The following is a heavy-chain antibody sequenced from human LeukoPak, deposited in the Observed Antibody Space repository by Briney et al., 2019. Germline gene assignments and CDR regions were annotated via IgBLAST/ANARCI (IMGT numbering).Heavy chain of an antibody. CDR1: GYTFTGYY. Sequence: ASVKVSCKASGYTFTGYYMHWVRQAPGQGLEWMGWINPNSGGTNYAQKFQGRVTMTRDTSISTAYMELSRLRSDDTAVYYCARDDCSGGSCSVDYWAREPWSPSPQ. D-gene: IGHD2-15*01. CDR2: INPNSGGT. V-gene: IGHV1-2*02. CDR3: ARDDCSGGSCSVDY. J-gene: IGHJ4*02.